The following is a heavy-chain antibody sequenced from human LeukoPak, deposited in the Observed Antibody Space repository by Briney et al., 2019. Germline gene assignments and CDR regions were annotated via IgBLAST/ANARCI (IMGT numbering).Heavy chain of an antibody. V-gene: IGHV3-64D*09. J-gene: IGHJ4*02. D-gene: IGHD6-19*01. CDR1: GFTFSSYA. CDR2: ISSNGGSA. Sequence: GGSLRLSCSASGFTFSSYAVHWVRQAPGKGLEYVSAISSNGGSAYYADSVKGRFTISRDNSKNTLYLQMSSLRAEDTAVYYCVKDPAVAGTRYFDYWGQGTLVTVSS. CDR3: VKDPAVAGTRYFDY.